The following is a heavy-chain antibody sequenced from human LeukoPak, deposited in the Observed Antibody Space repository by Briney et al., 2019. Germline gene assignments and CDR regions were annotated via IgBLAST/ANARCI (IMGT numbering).Heavy chain of an antibody. CDR1: GFTFSNYA. V-gene: IGHV3-23*01. Sequence: GGALRLSCAASGFTFSNYAMSWVRQAPGKGLEWVSTISSSGSDTYFADSVKGRFTISRDNSKKTLYLLMNSLRAEDTAVYYCAKAQTHVIRGVSAFDYWGQGTLITVSS. CDR2: ISSSGSDT. D-gene: IGHD3-10*01. J-gene: IGHJ4*02. CDR3: AKAQTHVIRGVSAFDY.